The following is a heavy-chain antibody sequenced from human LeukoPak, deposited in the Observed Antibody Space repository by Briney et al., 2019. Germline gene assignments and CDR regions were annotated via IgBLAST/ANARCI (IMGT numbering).Heavy chain of an antibody. CDR3: AREATTGHFDY. V-gene: IGHV4-39*07. D-gene: IGHD1-1*01. J-gene: IGHJ4*02. CDR1: GGSISSSSYY. Sequence: SETLSLTCTVSGGSISSSSYYWGWIRQPPGKGLEWIGSIYYSGSTYYNPSLKSRVTISVDTSKNQFSLKLSSVTAADTAVYYCAREATTGHFDYWGQGTLVTVSS. CDR2: IYYSGST.